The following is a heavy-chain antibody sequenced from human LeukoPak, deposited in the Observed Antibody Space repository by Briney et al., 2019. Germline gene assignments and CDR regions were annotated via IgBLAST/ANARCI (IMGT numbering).Heavy chain of an antibody. Sequence: ASVTVSYKTSGYTFTDYYIHWVRQAPGQGLEWLGWINPDSGGTNYAQKFQDRVTMTRETSITTAYMELSRLISDDTAVYYCASDTVELAGGWFDPWGQGTLVTVSS. CDR1: GYTFTDYY. J-gene: IGHJ5*02. CDR3: ASDTVELAGGWFDP. D-gene: IGHD3-3*02. CDR2: INPDSGGT. V-gene: IGHV1-2*02.